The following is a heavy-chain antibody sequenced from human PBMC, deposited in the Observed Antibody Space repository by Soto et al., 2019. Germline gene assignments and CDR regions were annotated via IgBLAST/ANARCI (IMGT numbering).Heavy chain of an antibody. CDR3: AKDGASGSYPPYYYFGMDV. CDR1: GFTFSSYA. J-gene: IGHJ6*02. CDR2: ISGSGGNA. Sequence: EVQLLESGGGLVQPGGSLRLSCAASGFTFSSYAMSWVRQAPGKGLEWVSSISGSGGNAYYADSVKGRFSISRDNSKNTLRLQMNRLRADDTAVYSCAKDGASGSYPPYYYFGMDVWGQGTTVTVSS. D-gene: IGHD1-26*01. V-gene: IGHV3-23*01.